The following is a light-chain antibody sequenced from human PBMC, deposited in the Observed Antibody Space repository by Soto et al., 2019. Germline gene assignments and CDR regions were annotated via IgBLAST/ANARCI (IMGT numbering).Light chain of an antibody. CDR2: EVS. V-gene: IGLV2-23*02. CDR1: SSDVGSYNL. Sequence: QSALTQPVSVSGSPGQSITISCTGTSSDVGSYNLVSWYQQHPGKAPKLMIYEVSKRPSGVSNRFSGSKSGNTASLTISGLQAEDEADYYCCSYAGSSTFWVFGGGTQLTVL. J-gene: IGLJ3*02. CDR3: CSYAGSSTFWV.